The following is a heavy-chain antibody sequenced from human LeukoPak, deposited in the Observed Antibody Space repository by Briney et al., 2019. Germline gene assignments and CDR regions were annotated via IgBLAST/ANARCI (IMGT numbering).Heavy chain of an antibody. CDR1: GGPLSSNFHY. Sequence: SETLSLTCTVSGGPLSSNFHYWGWVRQPPGKGLEGIGSFYWGGNPYYSPSLKGRITMSVDTSKNLFPPQLSSVTAAASALYFCAPQSRGSGTYATPLYFDFWGQGSLVTVSS. CDR3: APQSRGSGTYATPLYFDF. V-gene: IGHV4-39*01. CDR2: FYWGGNP. J-gene: IGHJ4*02. D-gene: IGHD3-10*01.